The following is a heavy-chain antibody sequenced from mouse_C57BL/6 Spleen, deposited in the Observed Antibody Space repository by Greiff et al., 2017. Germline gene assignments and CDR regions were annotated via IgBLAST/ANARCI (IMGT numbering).Heavy chain of an antibody. V-gene: IGHV1-74*01. D-gene: IGHD2-5*01. CDR2: IHPSDSDT. Sequence: QVQLQQPGAELVKPGASVKVSCKASGYTFTSYWMHWVKQRPGQGLEWIGRIHPSDSDTNYNQKFKGKATLTVDKSSSTAYMQLSSLTSEDSAVYYCAYSNYFHYAMDYWGQGTSVTVSS. CDR1: GYTFTSYW. J-gene: IGHJ4*01. CDR3: AYSNYFHYAMDY.